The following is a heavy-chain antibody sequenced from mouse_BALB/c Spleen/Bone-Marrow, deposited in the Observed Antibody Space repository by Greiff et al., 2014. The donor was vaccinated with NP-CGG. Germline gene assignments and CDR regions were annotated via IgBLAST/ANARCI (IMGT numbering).Heavy chain of an antibody. Sequence: EVKLMESGGGLVQPGGSRKLSCAASGFTFSSFGIHWVRQAPEKGLEWVAYISSDSSTIYYADTVKDRFTISRDNPKNTLFLQMTSLRSEDTAMYYCARSNYVGYYAMDYWGQGTSVTVSS. CDR1: GFTFSSFG. J-gene: IGHJ4*01. V-gene: IGHV5-17*02. CDR3: ARSNYVGYYAMDY. CDR2: ISSDSSTI. D-gene: IGHD1-1*01.